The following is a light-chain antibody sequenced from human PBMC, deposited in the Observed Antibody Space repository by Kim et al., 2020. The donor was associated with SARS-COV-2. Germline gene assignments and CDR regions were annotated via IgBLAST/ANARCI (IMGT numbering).Light chain of an antibody. V-gene: IGKV1-33*01. CDR1: QDISSY. J-gene: IGKJ2*01. Sequence: DIQMTQSPSSLSASVGDRVTITCQASQDISSYLNWYQQKPGKAPKLLIYDTSNLETGVPSRFSGSGSGTHFTLTISSLQPEDIATYYCQQYDILPPYTFGQGTKLEI. CDR3: QQYDILPPYT. CDR2: DTS.